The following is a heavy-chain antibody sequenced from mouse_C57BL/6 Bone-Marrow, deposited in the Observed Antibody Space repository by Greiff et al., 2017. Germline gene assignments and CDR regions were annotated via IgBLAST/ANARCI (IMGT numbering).Heavy chain of an antibody. CDR3: ARTSWGYFDY. J-gene: IGHJ2*01. V-gene: IGHV3-6*01. CDR1: GYSITSGYY. CDR2: ISYDGSN. Sequence: VQLKQSGPGLVKPSQSLSLTCSVTGYSITSGYYWNWIRQFPGNKLEWMGYISYDGSNNYNPSLKNRISITRDTSKNQFFLKLNSVTTEDTATYYCARTSWGYFDYWGQGTTLTVSS.